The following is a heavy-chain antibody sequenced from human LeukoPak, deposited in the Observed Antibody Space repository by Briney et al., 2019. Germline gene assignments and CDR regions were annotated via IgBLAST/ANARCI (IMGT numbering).Heavy chain of an antibody. D-gene: IGHD3-10*01. CDR2: INGDGSTT. CDR1: GFTFSTYW. V-gene: IGHV3-74*01. J-gene: IGHJ4*02. Sequence: GGSLRLSCAASGFTFSTYWMRWVRLPPGKGPLWVSHINGDGSTTNYADSVKGRFTISRDNAKNTLYLQMNSLRAEDTAVYYCAEAASVRGIRYWGQGTLVTVSS. CDR3: AEAASVRGIRY.